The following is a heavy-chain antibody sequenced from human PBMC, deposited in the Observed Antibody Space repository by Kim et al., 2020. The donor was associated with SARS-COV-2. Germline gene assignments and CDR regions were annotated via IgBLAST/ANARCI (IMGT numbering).Heavy chain of an antibody. J-gene: IGHJ4*02. Sequence: ASVKVSCKASGYTFTSYYMHWVRQAPGQGLEWMGIINPSGGSTSYAQKFQGRVTMTRDTSTNTVYMELSSLRSEDTAVYYCASSDGIAPDYWGQGTLVTVSS. CDR1: GYTFTSYY. V-gene: IGHV1-46*01. CDR3: ASSDGIAPDY. CDR2: INPSGGST. D-gene: IGHD6-13*01.